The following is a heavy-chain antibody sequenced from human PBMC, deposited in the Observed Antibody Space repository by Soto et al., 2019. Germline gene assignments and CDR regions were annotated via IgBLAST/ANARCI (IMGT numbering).Heavy chain of an antibody. CDR2: ITSSSTYM. CDR1: GFTFGSYD. J-gene: IGHJ4*02. V-gene: IGHV3-21*02. Sequence: EVQLVESGGGLVKPGGSLRLSCAASGFTFGSYDMNWVRQAPGKGLEWVSSITSSSTYMNYADSVKGRFTTSRDNAGNSLYLQMNSLRAEDTAVYYCARVGMASGNGYGSGSYDIWGQGTLITVSS. D-gene: IGHD3-10*01. CDR3: ARVGMASGNGYGSGSYDI.